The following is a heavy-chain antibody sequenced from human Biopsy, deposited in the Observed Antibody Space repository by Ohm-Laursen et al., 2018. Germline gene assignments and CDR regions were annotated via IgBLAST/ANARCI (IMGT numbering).Heavy chain of an antibody. CDR2: ISWTSRNV. D-gene: IGHD3-22*01. J-gene: IGHJ6*02. CDR3: ARDRGQNYYDSTGYYNGMDV. Sequence: SLRLSCAASGFRFDDYAMHWVRQRPGKGLEWVSGISWTSRNVGYADSVKGRFTITRDNAKRSLYLQMNSLRPEDTALYYCARDRGQNYYDSTGYYNGMDVWGQGTTVTVAS. V-gene: IGHV3-9*01. CDR1: GFRFDDYA.